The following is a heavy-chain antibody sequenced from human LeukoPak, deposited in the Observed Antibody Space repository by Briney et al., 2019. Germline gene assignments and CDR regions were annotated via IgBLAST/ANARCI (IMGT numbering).Heavy chain of an antibody. Sequence: GGSLRLSCAASGFIFSSYAMSWVRQAPGKGLEWVSAICGGGGATYYADSVKGRFTISRDNSKNTLYLQMNSLRAEDTAVYYCAKSYSNSRRDAFDIWGQGTMVTVSS. CDR2: ICGGGGAT. V-gene: IGHV3-23*01. CDR3: AKSYSNSRRDAFDI. CDR1: GFIFSSYA. J-gene: IGHJ3*02. D-gene: IGHD6-6*01.